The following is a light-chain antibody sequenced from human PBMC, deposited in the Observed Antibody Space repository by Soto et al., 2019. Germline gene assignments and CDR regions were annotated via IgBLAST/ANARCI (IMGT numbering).Light chain of an antibody. CDR2: EVN. Sequence: QSVLTQPASVSGSPGQSITISCTGTSSDVGAYTSVSWYQHHPGKAPKVIIYEVNKRPSGISNRFSGSKSVNTASLTISGLQPDDEAHYYCSSYTSDNRDYVFGTGTKLTVL. V-gene: IGLV2-14*01. CDR1: SSDVGAYTS. CDR3: SSYTSDNRDYV. J-gene: IGLJ1*01.